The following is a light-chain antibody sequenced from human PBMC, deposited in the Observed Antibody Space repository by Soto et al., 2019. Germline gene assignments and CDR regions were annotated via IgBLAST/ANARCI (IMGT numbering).Light chain of an antibody. CDR3: AAWDDSLNIPV. J-gene: IGLJ2*01. Sequence: QSVLTQPPSASGTTGQKVTISCSGSTSNVGTYTVDWYQQVPGAAPKLLIYTNTERPSRVPDRFSGSKSGTSASLAISGLQSEDEADYYCAAWDDSLNIPVFGGGTKLTVL. V-gene: IGLV1-44*01. CDR2: TNT. CDR1: TSNVGTYT.